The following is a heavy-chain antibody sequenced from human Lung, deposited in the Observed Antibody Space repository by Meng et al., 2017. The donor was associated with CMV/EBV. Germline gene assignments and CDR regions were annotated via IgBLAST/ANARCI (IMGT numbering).Heavy chain of an antibody. CDR3: ARARGTTAASGTNWFDP. CDR2: INPNSGGT. Sequence: ASXXVSXKASGYTFTGYYIHWVRQAPGQGLEWMGWINPNSGGTNYAQKFQGRVTMTRDTSISTAYMELSRLRSDDTAVYFCARARGTTAASGTNWFDPWGQGTVVTVSS. J-gene: IGHJ5*02. V-gene: IGHV1-2*02. CDR1: GYTFTGYY. D-gene: IGHD6-13*01.